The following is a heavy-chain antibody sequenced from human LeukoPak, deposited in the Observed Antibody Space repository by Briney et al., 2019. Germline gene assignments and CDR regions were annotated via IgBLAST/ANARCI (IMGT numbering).Heavy chain of an antibody. Sequence: GGSLRLSCAASGFTFSTYSMNWVRQAPGKGLEWVSFISTSSSYIYYADSVKGRFTISRDNSKNSLYLQMNSLRAEDTAVYYCARDQDWNGRGGLDYWGQGTLVIVSS. D-gene: IGHD1-1*01. CDR1: GFTFSTYS. CDR3: ARDQDWNGRGGLDY. CDR2: ISTSSSYI. V-gene: IGHV3-21*01. J-gene: IGHJ4*02.